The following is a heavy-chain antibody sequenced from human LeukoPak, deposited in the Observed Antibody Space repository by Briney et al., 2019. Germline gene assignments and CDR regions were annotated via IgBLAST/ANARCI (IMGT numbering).Heavy chain of an antibody. Sequence: PGGSLRLSCAASGFTFSSYEMNWVRQAPGKGLEWVSYISSSGSTIYYADSGKGRFTISRDNAKNSLYLQMNSLRAEDTAVYYCARVVPAAIDYWGQGTLVTVSS. D-gene: IGHD2-2*01. CDR3: ARVVPAAIDY. CDR2: ISSSGSTI. CDR1: GFTFSSYE. V-gene: IGHV3-48*03. J-gene: IGHJ4*02.